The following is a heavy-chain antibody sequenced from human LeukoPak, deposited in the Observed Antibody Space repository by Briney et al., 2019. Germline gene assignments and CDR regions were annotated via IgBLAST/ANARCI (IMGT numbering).Heavy chain of an antibody. CDR3: ARAPITSPFYFDY. D-gene: IGHD2-2*01. CDR1: GFTFSSYS. Sequence: GGSLRLSCAASGFTFSSYSMNWVRQAPGKGLEWVSSISSSSSYIYYADSVKGRFTTSRDNAKNSLYLQMDSLRAEDTALYYCARAPITSPFYFDYWGQGTLVTVSS. V-gene: IGHV3-21*04. J-gene: IGHJ4*02. CDR2: ISSSSSYI.